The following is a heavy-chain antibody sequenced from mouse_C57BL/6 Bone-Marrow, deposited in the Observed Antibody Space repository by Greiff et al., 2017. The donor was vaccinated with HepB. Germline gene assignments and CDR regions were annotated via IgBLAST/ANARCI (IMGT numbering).Heavy chain of an antibody. Sequence: VQLQQSGAELVKPGASVKLSCKASGYTFTSYWMHWVKQRPGQGLEWIGMIHPNSGSTNYNEKFKSKATLTVDKSSSTAYMQLSSLTSEDSAVYYCARERAFTTVVATEAMDYWGQGTSVTVSS. CDR2: IHPNSGST. CDR3: ARERAFTTVVATEAMDY. J-gene: IGHJ4*01. V-gene: IGHV1-64*01. D-gene: IGHD1-1*01. CDR1: GYTFTSYW.